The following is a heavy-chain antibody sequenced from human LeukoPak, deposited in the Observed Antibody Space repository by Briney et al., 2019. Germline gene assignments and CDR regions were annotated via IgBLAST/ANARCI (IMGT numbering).Heavy chain of an antibody. CDR1: GFTFSDYY. D-gene: IGHD3-10*01. J-gene: IGHJ4*02. Sequence: KPGGSLRLSCAASGFTFSDYYMSWIRQAPGKGLEWVSYISSSGSTIYYADSVKGRFTISRDNAKNSLYLQMNSLRAEDTAVYYCAKEAYYYGSGSYTDWGQGTLVTVSS. CDR2: ISSSGSTI. CDR3: AKEAYYYGSGSYTD. V-gene: IGHV3-11*01.